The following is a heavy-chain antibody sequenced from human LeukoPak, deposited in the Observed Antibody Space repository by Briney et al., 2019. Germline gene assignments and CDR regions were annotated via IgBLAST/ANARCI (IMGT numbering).Heavy chain of an antibody. Sequence: GASVKVSCKASGYTFTGYYMHWVRQAPGQGLEWMGWINPNSGGTNYAQKFQGRVTMTRDTSISTAYMELSRLRSDDTAVYYCARVMRIAAAGTGTNWFDPWGQGTLVTVSS. J-gene: IGHJ5*02. CDR2: INPNSGGT. D-gene: IGHD6-13*01. V-gene: IGHV1-2*02. CDR1: GYTFTGYY. CDR3: ARVMRIAAAGTGTNWFDP.